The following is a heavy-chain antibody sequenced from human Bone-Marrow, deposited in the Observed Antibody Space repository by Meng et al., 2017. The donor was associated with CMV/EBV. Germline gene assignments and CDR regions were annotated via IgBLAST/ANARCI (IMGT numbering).Heavy chain of an antibody. Sequence: GASLKISCAASGFTFSSFAMSWVRQAPGKGLEWVSAISGGGGSTYFADFVKGRFTISRDNSKNTLYLLMNSLRGEDTDVYYCAKYCTSTSCYSEGHYYGMDVWGQGTTVTVSS. J-gene: IGHJ6*02. CDR1: GFTFSSFA. D-gene: IGHD2-2*02. V-gene: IGHV3-23*01. CDR2: ISGGGGST. CDR3: AKYCTSTSCYSEGHYYGMDV.